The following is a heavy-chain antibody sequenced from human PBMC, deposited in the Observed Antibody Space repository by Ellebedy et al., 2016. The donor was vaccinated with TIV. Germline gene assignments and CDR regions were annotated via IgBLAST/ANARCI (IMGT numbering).Heavy chain of an antibody. CDR3: ARATLVATTTLDY. CDR2: INHGGST. Sequence: SETLSLTCAVYGGSFSAYSWSWIRQPPGKGLEWIGEINHGGSTNYSPSLKSRVTISVDTSKNQFSLRLTSVTAADTAVYYCARATLVATTTLDYWGQGTLVTVSS. J-gene: IGHJ4*02. CDR1: GGSFSAYS. V-gene: IGHV4-34*01. D-gene: IGHD5-12*01.